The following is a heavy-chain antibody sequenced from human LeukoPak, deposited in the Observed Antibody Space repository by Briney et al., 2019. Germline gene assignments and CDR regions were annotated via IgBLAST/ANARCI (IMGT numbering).Heavy chain of an antibody. CDR3: ARVLGTGNDY. Sequence: GASVKVSCKASGYTFTSYDISWVRQAPGQGLEWMGGIIPIFGTANYAQKFQGRVTITTDESTSTAYMELSSLRSEDTAVYYCARVLGTGNDYWGQGTLVTVSS. CDR1: GYTFTSYD. J-gene: IGHJ4*02. CDR2: IIPIFGTA. V-gene: IGHV1-69*05. D-gene: IGHD7-27*01.